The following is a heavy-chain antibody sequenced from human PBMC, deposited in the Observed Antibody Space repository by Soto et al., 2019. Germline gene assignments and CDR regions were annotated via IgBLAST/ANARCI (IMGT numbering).Heavy chain of an antibody. J-gene: IGHJ4*02. D-gene: IGHD6-6*01. CDR3: ARGPYSSSSYYFDY. V-gene: IGHV4-34*01. CDR1: GGSFSGYY. CDR2: INHSGST. Sequence: SETLSLTCAVYGGSFSGYYWSWIRQPPGNGLEWIGEINHSGSTNYNPSLKSRVTISVDTTKNQFSLKLSSVTAADTAVYYCARGPYSSSSYYFDYWGQGTLVTVSS.